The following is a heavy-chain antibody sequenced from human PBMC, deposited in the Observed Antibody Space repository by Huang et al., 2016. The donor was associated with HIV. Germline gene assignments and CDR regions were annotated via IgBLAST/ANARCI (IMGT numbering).Heavy chain of an antibody. CDR1: GFLFTTFT. D-gene: IGHD2-15*01. V-gene: IGHV3-21*01. CDR3: ARGGPVGYFNL. J-gene: IGHJ4*03. CDR2: ISGSGSSI. Sequence: EVQLEESGGALVKPGGSLRLSGAATGFLFTTFTMHWVRQAPGKGRGWGYSISGSGSSIYYADAVKGRFTISRDNTKKALYLQMSSLSVDDTAFYFCARGGPVGYFNLWGHGTLVSVSS.